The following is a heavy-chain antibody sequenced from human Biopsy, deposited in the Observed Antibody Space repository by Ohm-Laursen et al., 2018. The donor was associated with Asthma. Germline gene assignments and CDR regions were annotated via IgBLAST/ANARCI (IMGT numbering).Heavy chain of an antibody. J-gene: IGHJ4*02. CDR2: INPVFGTT. CDR1: GCTFNTYV. D-gene: IGHD2-2*01. Sequence: SSVKVSCKSLGCTFNTYVIGWVRQAPGQGLEWMGGINPVFGTTTYPQKFQDRVTITADDSTSTVYMELSSLRSEDTAVYYCARKAGSCISRTCYSLDFWGQGTLVTVSS. CDR3: ARKAGSCISRTCYSLDF. V-gene: IGHV1-69*01.